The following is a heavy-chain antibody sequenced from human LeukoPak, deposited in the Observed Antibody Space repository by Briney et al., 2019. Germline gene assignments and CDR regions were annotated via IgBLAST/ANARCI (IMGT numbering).Heavy chain of an antibody. J-gene: IGHJ4*02. CDR1: GFAFSNSW. CDR2: INHDGSEK. D-gene: IGHD3-16*01. Sequence: GGSLRLSCAASGFAFSNSWMSWVRQAPGKGLEWVANINHDGSEKYYVDSMKGRFTISRDNVKNSLYLQVNSLRAEDTAVYYCARDSGHGGIFDYWGQGTLVTVSS. CDR3: ARDSGHGGIFDY. V-gene: IGHV3-7*01.